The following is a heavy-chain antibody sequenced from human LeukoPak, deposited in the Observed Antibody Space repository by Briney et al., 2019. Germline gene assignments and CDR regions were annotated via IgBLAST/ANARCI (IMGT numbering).Heavy chain of an antibody. CDR3: ARDKLSC. V-gene: IGHV3-23*01. CDR2: ISARWGNL. J-gene: IGHJ4*02. CDR1: GFTFSDSA. Sequence: GGSLRLSCEASGFTFSDSAMSWVRQASGRGLEWVSLISARWGNLLYADSVKGRFTVSRDSPKNTLHLRMNGLRAEDTAVYYCARDKLSCWGQGTLVTVSS. D-gene: IGHD1-26*01.